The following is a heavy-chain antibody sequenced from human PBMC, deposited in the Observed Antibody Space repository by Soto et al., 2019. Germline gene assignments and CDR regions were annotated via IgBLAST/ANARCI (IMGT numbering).Heavy chain of an antibody. CDR3: ARGGGYSYVFYYYYGMDV. V-gene: IGHV3-11*01. D-gene: IGHD5-18*01. Sequence: KTGGSLRLSCAASGFTFSDYYMSWIRQAPGKGLEWVSYISSSGSTIYYADSVKGRFTISRDNAKNSLYLQMNSLRAEDTAVYYCARGGGYSYVFYYYYGMDVWGQGTTVTVSS. CDR1: GFTFSDYY. J-gene: IGHJ6*02. CDR2: ISSSGSTI.